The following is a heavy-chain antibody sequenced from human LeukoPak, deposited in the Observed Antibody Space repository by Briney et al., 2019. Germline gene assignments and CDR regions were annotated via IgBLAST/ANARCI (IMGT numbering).Heavy chain of an antibody. D-gene: IGHD3-22*01. Sequence: SVKVSCKASGGTFSSYAISWVRQAPGQGLEWMGRIIPIFGIANYAQKFQGRVTITADKSTGTAYMELSSLRSEDTAVYYCASPLKIYYDSSGPTRETEFQHWGQGTLVTVSS. CDR1: GGTFSSYA. CDR2: IIPIFGIA. CDR3: ASPLKIYYDSSGPTRETEFQH. J-gene: IGHJ1*01. V-gene: IGHV1-69*04.